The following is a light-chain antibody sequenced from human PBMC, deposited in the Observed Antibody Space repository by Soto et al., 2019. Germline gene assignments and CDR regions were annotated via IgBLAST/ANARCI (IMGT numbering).Light chain of an antibody. CDR2: DAS. Sequence: DIQMTQFPSTLSASVGDRVTITCRASQSIDDKLAWYQQKPGKVPELLIYDASNLESGVPSRFSGSGSGTEFTLTISSLQPDDFAAYYCQHYTSHPLAFGPGTKVDIK. J-gene: IGKJ3*01. CDR3: QHYTSHPLA. CDR1: QSIDDK. V-gene: IGKV1-5*01.